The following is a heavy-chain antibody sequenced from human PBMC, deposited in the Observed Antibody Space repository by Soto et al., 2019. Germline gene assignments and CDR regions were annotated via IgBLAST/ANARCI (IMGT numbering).Heavy chain of an antibody. Sequence: SETLSLTCRVSGGSMSGYYWSWIRQAPGKGLEWIGYVYYTGSTSYNPSLQSRVTISVDTSNKQFSLSLRLVTAADTAVYFCARSIAVPSSHIDHWGQGIRVTVSS. CDR3: ARSIAVPSSHIDH. D-gene: IGHD6-6*01. CDR2: VYYTGST. V-gene: IGHV4-59*01. CDR1: GGSMSGYY. J-gene: IGHJ4*02.